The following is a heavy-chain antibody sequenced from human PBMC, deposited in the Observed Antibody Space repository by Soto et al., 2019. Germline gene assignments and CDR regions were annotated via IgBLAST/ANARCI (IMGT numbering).Heavy chain of an antibody. CDR3: ARDAAAGTFDP. Sequence: EVQLVETGGGLIQPGGSLRLSCEASGFTVSSNYMSWVRQAPGKGLEWVSVIYSGGSTYYADSVKSRFTISRDNSKNTLYLQMNSLRAEDTAVYYCARDAAAGTFDPWGQGTLVTVSS. CDR1: GFTVSSNY. D-gene: IGHD6-13*01. CDR2: IYSGGST. J-gene: IGHJ5*02. V-gene: IGHV3-53*02.